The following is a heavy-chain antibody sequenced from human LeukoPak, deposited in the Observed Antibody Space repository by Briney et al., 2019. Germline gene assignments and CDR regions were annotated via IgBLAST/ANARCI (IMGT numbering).Heavy chain of an antibody. V-gene: IGHV3-23*01. CDR1: GFTVSSSD. CDR3: AGAPAAASFSEY. CDR2: ISGSGGNT. D-gene: IGHD6-13*01. J-gene: IGHJ4*02. Sequence: TGGSLRLSCAASGFTVSSSDMTWVRQAPGKGLEWVSTISGSGGNTYYADSVKGRFTISRDNSKNTLYLQMNSLRAEDTAVYYCAGAPAAASFSEYWGQGSLVTVSS.